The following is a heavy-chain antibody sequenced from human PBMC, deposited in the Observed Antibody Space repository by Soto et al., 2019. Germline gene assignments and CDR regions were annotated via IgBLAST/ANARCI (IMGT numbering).Heavy chain of an antibody. CDR2: IKQDGSEK. D-gene: IGHD6-13*01. CDR1: GFTFSSEW. V-gene: IGHV3-7*05. CDR3: AGSAARAAGVYYYYGMDV. Sequence: PRGSPRLSFAASGFTFSSEWMSWVRQAPGKGLEWVANIKQDGSEKYYVDSVKGRFTISRDNAKNSLYLQMNSLRAEDTAVYYCAGSAARAAGVYYYYGMDVWGQGTTVTVSS. J-gene: IGHJ6*02.